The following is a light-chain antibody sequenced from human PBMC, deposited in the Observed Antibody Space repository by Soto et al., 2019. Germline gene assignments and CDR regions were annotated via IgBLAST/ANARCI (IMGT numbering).Light chain of an antibody. V-gene: IGKV1-39*01. Sequence: DIQMTQSPSSLSASVGDRVTITCRASQSISDYLNWYQQKPGKAPRLLIYATSTLQSGVPSRFSGSGSGTDFTLTIRRLQPEDFAIYYCQRGYKIAPFTFGPGTQVDLK. CDR2: ATS. CDR1: QSISDY. J-gene: IGKJ3*01. CDR3: QRGYKIAPFT.